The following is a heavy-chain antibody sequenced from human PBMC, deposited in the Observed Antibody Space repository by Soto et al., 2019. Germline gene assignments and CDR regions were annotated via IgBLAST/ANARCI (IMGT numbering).Heavy chain of an antibody. V-gene: IGHV3-30-3*01. CDR3: ARPGSGYDVLTGQYFYYYHTVDV. CDR1: GFLFNTYT. Sequence: QVQLVDSGGGVVQPGRSLRLSCATSGFLFNTYTMHWVRQAPDKGLEWVAVISHDGLNTDYADSVRGRFTISRDNSKNTLYLQMNSLRIEDTAVYYCARPGSGYDVLTGQYFYYYHTVDVWGQGTTVTVSS. J-gene: IGHJ6*02. D-gene: IGHD3-3*01. CDR2: ISHDGLNT.